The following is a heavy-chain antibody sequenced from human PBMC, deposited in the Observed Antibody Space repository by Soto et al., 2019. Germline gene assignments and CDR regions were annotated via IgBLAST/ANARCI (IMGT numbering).Heavy chain of an antibody. D-gene: IGHD5-12*01. J-gene: IGHJ6*02. CDR2: INPNSGGT. CDR1: GGTFSSYT. V-gene: IGHV1-18*01. CDR3: ARALGYSGYAGMDV. Sequence: ASVKVSCKASGGTFSSYTISWVRRAPGQGLEWMGWINPNSGGTNYAQKLQGRVTMTTDTSTSTAYMELRSLRSDDTAVYYCARALGYSGYAGMDVWGQGTTVTVSS.